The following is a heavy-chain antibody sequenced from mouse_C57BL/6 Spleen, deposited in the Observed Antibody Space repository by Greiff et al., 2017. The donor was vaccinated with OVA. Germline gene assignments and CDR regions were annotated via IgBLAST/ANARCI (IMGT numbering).Heavy chain of an antibody. D-gene: IGHD1-1*01. J-gene: IGHJ1*03. Sequence: EVHLVESGGGLVKPGGSLKLSCAASGFTFSDYGMHWVRQAPEKGLEWVVYISSCSSTIYYAATVKGRFPISRDHAKNTLFLQMTSLRSEDTAMYYCARNYYGSGGYFDVWGTGTTVTVSS. CDR1: GFTFSDYG. CDR2: ISSCSSTI. CDR3: ARNYYGSGGYFDV. V-gene: IGHV5-17*01.